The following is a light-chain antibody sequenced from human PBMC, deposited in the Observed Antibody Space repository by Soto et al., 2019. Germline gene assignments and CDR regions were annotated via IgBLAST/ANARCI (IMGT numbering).Light chain of an antibody. V-gene: IGKV3-11*01. J-gene: IGKJ5*01. CDR2: DAS. Sequence: EILLTQSPATLSLSPGERATLSWGASQSVSSYLAWYQQKPGQAPRLLIYDASNRATGIPARFTGSGSGTDFTLTISRLDTEDFAVYYCQQRSNWPPTFGQGTRLEI. CDR3: QQRSNWPPT. CDR1: QSVSSY.